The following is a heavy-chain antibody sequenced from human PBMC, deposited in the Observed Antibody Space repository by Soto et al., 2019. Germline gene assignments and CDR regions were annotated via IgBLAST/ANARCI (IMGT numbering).Heavy chain of an antibody. CDR1: GYTFTGYY. Sequence: GASVKVSCKASGYTFTGYYMHWVRQAPGQGLEWMGWVNPNSGGTNYAQKFQGWVTMTRDTSISTAYMELSRLRSDDTAVYYCAREGCSSTSCYYYYMDVWGKGTTVTVSS. CDR3: AREGCSSTSCYYYYMDV. J-gene: IGHJ6*03. V-gene: IGHV1-2*04. D-gene: IGHD2-2*01. CDR2: VNPNSGGT.